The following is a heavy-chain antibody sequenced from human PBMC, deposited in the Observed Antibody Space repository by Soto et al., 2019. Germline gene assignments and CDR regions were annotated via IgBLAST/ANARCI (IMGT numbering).Heavy chain of an antibody. V-gene: IGHV4-30-4*01. J-gene: IGHJ5*02. CDR2: LYFNGGT. CDR3: ARGISKYSSWYEPHTWFDA. CDR1: GGPINSPDYY. D-gene: IGHD6-13*01. Sequence: QVQLQESGPGLVQPSQTLSLTCTVSGGPINSPDYYWTWIRQSPGKGLEWIGYLYFNGGTQYNPSLRTPVSRPLATSKKHFSLKMRSVTAADTAVYYCARGISKYSSWYEPHTWFDAWGPGVLVTVSS.